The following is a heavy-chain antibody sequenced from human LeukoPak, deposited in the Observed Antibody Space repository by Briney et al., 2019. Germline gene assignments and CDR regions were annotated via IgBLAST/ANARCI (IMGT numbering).Heavy chain of an antibody. D-gene: IGHD3-22*01. CDR1: GGSINNASYH. CDR3: ARHYYDSSGYWSPPGDY. J-gene: IGHJ4*02. Sequence: SETLSLTCTVSGGSINNASYHWGWIRQPPGKGLEWIGGIYYNGSTYYSPSLKSRLTISVDTSKNHFSLRLTSVTAADTAVYYCARHYYDSSGYWSPPGDYWAQGTLVTVSS. CDR2: IYYNGST. V-gene: IGHV4-39*01.